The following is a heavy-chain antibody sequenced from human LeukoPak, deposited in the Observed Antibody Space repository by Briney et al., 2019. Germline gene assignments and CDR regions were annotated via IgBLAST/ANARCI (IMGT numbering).Heavy chain of an antibody. J-gene: IGHJ4*02. Sequence: SETLSLTCAVYGGSFSGYYWSWIRQPPGKGLEWIGEINHSGSTNYNPSLKSRVTISVDTSKNQFSLKLSSVTAADTAVHYCARAPGYGDYDYFDYWGQGTLVTVSS. D-gene: IGHD4-17*01. CDR2: INHSGST. V-gene: IGHV4-34*01. CDR3: ARAPGYGDYDYFDY. CDR1: GGSFSGYY.